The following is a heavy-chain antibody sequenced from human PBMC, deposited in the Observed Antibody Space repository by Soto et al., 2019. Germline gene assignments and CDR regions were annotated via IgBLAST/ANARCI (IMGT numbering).Heavy chain of an antibody. Sequence: EVQLVESGGDLVQPGGSLRLSCAAYGFIVSSNYMNWVRQGPGKGLEWVSIIYSGGTTYYTDSVKGRFTISTDNSKNTLYLQMNSLRAEDTAVYYCGRGVYSGSSADYWGQGTLVTVSS. D-gene: IGHD1-26*01. CDR3: GRGVYSGSSADY. V-gene: IGHV3-66*01. CDR2: IYSGGTT. CDR1: GFIVSSNY. J-gene: IGHJ4*02.